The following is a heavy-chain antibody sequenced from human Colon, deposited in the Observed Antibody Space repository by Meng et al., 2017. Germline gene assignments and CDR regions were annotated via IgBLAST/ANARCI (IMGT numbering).Heavy chain of an antibody. CDR3: ARDRKHYGERGWFDP. J-gene: IGHJ5*02. V-gene: IGHV4-30-4*01. Sequence: QVQLQESGPGLVQPSQTLSLPCTVSGGSISSGDYYWSWIRQPPGKGLEWIGYIYYSGSTYSNASLKSRVTISIDRSKNQFSLKLSSVTAADTAVYYCARDRKHYGERGWFDPWGQGTLVTLSS. CDR2: IYYSGST. CDR1: GGSISSGDYY. D-gene: IGHD4-17*01.